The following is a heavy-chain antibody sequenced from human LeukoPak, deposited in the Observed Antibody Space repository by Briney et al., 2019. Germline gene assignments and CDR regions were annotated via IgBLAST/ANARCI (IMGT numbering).Heavy chain of an antibody. Sequence: GGSLRLSCAASGFTFSSYAMHWVRQAPGKGLEWVAVISYDGSNKYYADSVKGRFTISRDNSKNTLYLQMNSLRAEDTAVYYCARDPHQWELLRSLEYFQHWGQGTLVTVSS. CDR1: GFTFSSYA. D-gene: IGHD1-26*01. CDR2: ISYDGSNK. J-gene: IGHJ1*01. V-gene: IGHV3-30-3*01. CDR3: ARDPHQWELLRSLEYFQH.